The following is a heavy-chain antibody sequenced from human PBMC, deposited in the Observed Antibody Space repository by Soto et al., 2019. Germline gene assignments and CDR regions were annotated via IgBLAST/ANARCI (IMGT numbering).Heavy chain of an antibody. J-gene: IGHJ6*02. CDR2: INPSGGST. V-gene: IGHV1-46*01. D-gene: IGHD5-18*01. Sequence: ASVKVSCKASGYTFTSYYMHWVRQAPGQGLEWMGIINPSGGSTSYAQKFQGRVTMTRDTSTSTVYMELSSLRSEDTAVYYCARDRVGTAIDSSSGMDVLGQGNTVTVPS. CDR1: GYTFTSYY. CDR3: ARDRVGTAIDSSSGMDV.